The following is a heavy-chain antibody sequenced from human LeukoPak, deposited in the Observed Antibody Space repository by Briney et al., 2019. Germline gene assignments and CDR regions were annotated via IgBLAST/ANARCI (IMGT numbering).Heavy chain of an antibody. Sequence: GGSLRLSCAASGFTFSSYAMSWVRQAPGKGLEWVSAISGSGGSTHYADSVKGRFTISRDNSKNTLYLKMNSLRAEDTAVYYCAKDPTNWYYDILTGYLDYWGQGTLVTVSS. V-gene: IGHV3-23*01. CDR3: AKDPTNWYYDILTGYLDY. J-gene: IGHJ4*02. D-gene: IGHD3-9*01. CDR2: ISGSGGST. CDR1: GFTFSSYA.